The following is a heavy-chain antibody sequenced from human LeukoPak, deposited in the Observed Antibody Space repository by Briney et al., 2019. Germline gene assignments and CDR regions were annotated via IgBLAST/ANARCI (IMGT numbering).Heavy chain of an antibody. D-gene: IGHD3-16*01. CDR3: AKDYAVGSIDY. J-gene: IGHJ4*02. CDR2: ISSSSSYI. V-gene: IGHV3-21*04. CDR1: GFTFSSYS. Sequence: GGSLRLSCAASGFTFSSYSMNWGRQAPGKVLEWVSSISSSSSYIYYADSVKGRFTISRDNSKNTVSLQMESLRAEDTALYYCAKDYAVGSIDYWGQGTLVTVSS.